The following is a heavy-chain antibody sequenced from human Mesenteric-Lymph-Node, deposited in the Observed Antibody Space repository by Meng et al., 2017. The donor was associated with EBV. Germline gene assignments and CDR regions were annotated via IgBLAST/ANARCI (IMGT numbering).Heavy chain of an antibody. V-gene: IGHV4-4*02. CDR2: IYHSGST. D-gene: IGHD4-17*01. CDR1: GGSTRSNTW. Sequence: EAGPGLVKPSGTLLLTCVVSGGSTRSNTWGTWVRKSPGKGLEWIGEIYHSGSTNYNPSLKGRVTTSVDKSKNQFSLKLTSVTAADTAVYYCARGGIRGTRVTTSGVWNFDLWGRGTLVTVSS. J-gene: IGHJ2*01. CDR3: ARGGIRGTRVTTSGVWNFDL.